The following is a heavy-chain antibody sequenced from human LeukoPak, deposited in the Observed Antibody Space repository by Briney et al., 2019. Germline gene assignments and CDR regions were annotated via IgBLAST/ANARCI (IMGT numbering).Heavy chain of an antibody. CDR3: ARDYTGYYSVDY. Sequence: GGSLRLSCVASGFTFSSHGIHWVRQAPGKGLEWVAVISSDGSEKHCADSVKGRITISRDNFKNTLYLQMDSLRTEYTAVYYCARDYTGYYSVDYWGQGTLVTVSS. D-gene: IGHD3-22*01. J-gene: IGHJ4*02. CDR1: GFTFSSHG. V-gene: IGHV3-30*03. CDR2: ISSDGSEK.